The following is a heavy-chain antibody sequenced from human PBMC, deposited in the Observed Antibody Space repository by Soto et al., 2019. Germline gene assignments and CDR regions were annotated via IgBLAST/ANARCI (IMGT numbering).Heavy chain of an antibody. CDR2: IIPIFGTA. Sequence: QVQLVQSVAEVKKPGSSVKVSCKASGGTFSSYAISWVRQAPGQGLEWMGGIIPIFGTANYAQKFQGRVTITADESTSTAYMEMSSLRSEDMAVYYCASYYYGSGSYYHYYFDYWGQGTMDAVSS. V-gene: IGHV1-69*01. J-gene: IGHJ4*02. CDR1: GGTFSSYA. D-gene: IGHD3-10*01. CDR3: ASYYYGSGSYYHYYFDY.